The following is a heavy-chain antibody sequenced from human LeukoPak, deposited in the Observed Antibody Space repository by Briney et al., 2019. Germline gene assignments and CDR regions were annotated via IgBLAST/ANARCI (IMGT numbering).Heavy chain of an antibody. CDR1: GFTFSGHW. V-gene: IGHV3-7*01. J-gene: IGHJ4*02. CDR2: INQDGSDK. CDR3: AKDASAGNYFDY. D-gene: IGHD6-13*01. Sequence: GGSLRLSCAASGFTFSGHWLSWFRQAPGKGLEWVANINQDGSDKYFVDSVRGRFTISRDNAKHSLYLQMNSLRAEDTAVYYCAKDASAGNYFDYWGQGTLVTVSS.